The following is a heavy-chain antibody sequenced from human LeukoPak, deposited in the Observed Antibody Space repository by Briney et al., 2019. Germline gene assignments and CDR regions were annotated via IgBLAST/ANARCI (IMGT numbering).Heavy chain of an antibody. J-gene: IGHJ3*02. CDR1: GGSFSGYY. Sequence: YPSETLSLTCAVYGGSFSGYYWSWIRQPPGKGLEWIGEINHSGSTNYNPSLKSRVTISVDTSKNQFSLKLSSVTAADTAVYYCARGKGSSGYYRFDAFDIWGQGTMVTVSS. V-gene: IGHV4-34*01. CDR3: ARGKGSSGYYRFDAFDI. CDR2: INHSGST. D-gene: IGHD3-22*01.